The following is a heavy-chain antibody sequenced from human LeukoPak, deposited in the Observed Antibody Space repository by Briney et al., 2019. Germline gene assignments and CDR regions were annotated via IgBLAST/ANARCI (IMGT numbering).Heavy chain of an antibody. D-gene: IGHD3-10*01. CDR2: IYHSGST. CDR3: ARDTFKELLWFGDNV. V-gene: IGHV4-38-2*02. CDR1: GYSISSGYY. J-gene: IGHJ6*04. Sequence: SEALSLTCTVSGYSISSGYYWGWIRQPPGKGLEWIGSIYHSGSTYYNPSLKSRVTISVDTSKNQFSLKLSSVTAADTAVYYCARDTFKELLWFGDNVWGKGTTVTVSS.